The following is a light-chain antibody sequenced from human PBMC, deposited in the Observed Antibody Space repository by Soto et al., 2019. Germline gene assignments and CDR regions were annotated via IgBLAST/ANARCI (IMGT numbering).Light chain of an antibody. Sequence: QSVLIQPASMSGSPGQSITISCTGTRSDIGRYNFVSWYQQHPGKAPKLMIYEVSNRPSGVSNRFSGSKSGNTASLTISGLQAEDEADYYCSSYTSSSTLVFGTGTKVTVL. CDR2: EVS. CDR3: SSYTSSSTLV. J-gene: IGLJ1*01. V-gene: IGLV2-14*01. CDR1: RSDIGRYNF.